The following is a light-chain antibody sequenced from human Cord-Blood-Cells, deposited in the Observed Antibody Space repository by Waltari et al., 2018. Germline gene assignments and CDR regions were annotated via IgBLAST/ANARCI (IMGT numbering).Light chain of an antibody. J-gene: IGLJ2*01. CDR2: RNK. Sequence: QSVLTQPPSASGTPGQRVTISCSGSSSNIGSNYVSWYQQLPGTAPKLLIYRNKQRPSGFPDRFSGSKSGTSASLAISGLRSEDEADYYCAAWDDSLSGPVFGGGTKLTVL. CDR1: SSNIGSNY. V-gene: IGLV1-47*01. CDR3: AAWDDSLSGPV.